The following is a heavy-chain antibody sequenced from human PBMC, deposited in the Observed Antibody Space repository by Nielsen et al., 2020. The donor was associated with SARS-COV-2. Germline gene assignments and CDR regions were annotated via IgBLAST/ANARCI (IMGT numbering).Heavy chain of an antibody. Sequence: GESLKISCAASGFSFSGYWMTWVRQAPGKGLEWVANTNRDESETFYVDSVKGRFTISRDNSKNTLYLQMNSLRAEDTAVYYCARDIAWGGNDYGDPWGQGTLVTVSS. CDR2: TNRDESET. CDR3: ARDIAWGGNDYGDP. CDR1: GFSFSGYW. D-gene: IGHD4-17*01. J-gene: IGHJ5*02. V-gene: IGHV3-7*01.